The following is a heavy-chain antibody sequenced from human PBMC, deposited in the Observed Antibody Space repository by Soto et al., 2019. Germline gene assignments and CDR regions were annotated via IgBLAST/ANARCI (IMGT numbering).Heavy chain of an antibody. CDR3: AAGILDTALFDY. D-gene: IGHD3-3*01. Sequence: SVKVSCKASGYTFTDYGISWVRQAPGQGLEWMGWIVVGSGNTNYAQKFQERVTITRDMSTSTAYMELSSLRSEDTAVYYCAAGILDTALFDYWGQGTLVTVSS. J-gene: IGHJ4*02. CDR1: GYTFTDYG. V-gene: IGHV1-58*02. CDR2: IVVGSGNT.